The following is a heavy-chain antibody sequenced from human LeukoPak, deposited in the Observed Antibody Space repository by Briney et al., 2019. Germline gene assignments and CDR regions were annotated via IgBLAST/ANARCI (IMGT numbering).Heavy chain of an antibody. CDR2: IIPIFGTA. CDR3: ARVDPSTYYYDSSGYSGMDV. D-gene: IGHD3-22*01. V-gene: IGHV1-69*13. J-gene: IGHJ6*02. CDR1: GGTFSSYA. Sequence: SVKVSCKASGGTFSSYAISWVRQAPGQGLEWMGGIIPIFGTANYAQKFQGRVTITADESTSTAYMELSSLRSEDTAVYYCARVDPSTYYYDSSGYSGMDVWGQGTTVTVSS.